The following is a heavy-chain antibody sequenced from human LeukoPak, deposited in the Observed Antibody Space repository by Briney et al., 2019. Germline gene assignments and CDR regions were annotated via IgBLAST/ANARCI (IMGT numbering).Heavy chain of an antibody. J-gene: IGHJ4*02. CDR1: GFTFSNYW. CDR2: IKQEGVET. Sequence: GGSLRLSCAASGFTFSNYWMTWVRQAPGKGLEWVAIIKQEGVETYYAESVKGRFTISRDNAKNSLFLEMNSPRDDDTAVYYCARGGIHSGYYHFDSWGRGTPVSVPS. V-gene: IGHV3-7*01. CDR3: ARGGIHSGYYHFDS. D-gene: IGHD3-22*01.